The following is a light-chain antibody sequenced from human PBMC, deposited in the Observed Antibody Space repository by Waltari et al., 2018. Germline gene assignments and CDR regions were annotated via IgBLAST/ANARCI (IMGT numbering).Light chain of an antibody. J-gene: IGKJ4*01. CDR3: QQYYSTSPLT. V-gene: IGKV4-1*01. CDR2: WAS. Sequence: DIVMTQSPDSLAVSLGERATINCKSSPGVLYSSNNKNSLAWYQQKPGQPPKLLIYWASTRESGVPDRFSGSGSGTDFTLTISSLQAEDVAVYYCQQYYSTSPLTFGGGTKVEIK. CDR1: PGVLYSSNNKNS.